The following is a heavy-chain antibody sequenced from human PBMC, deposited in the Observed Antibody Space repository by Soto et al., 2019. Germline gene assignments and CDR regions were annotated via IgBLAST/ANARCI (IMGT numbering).Heavy chain of an antibody. CDR2: INSDGSST. CDR1: GFTFSTYW. D-gene: IGHD2-2*01. Sequence: GGSLRLSCEASGFTFSTYWMHWVRQDPGMGLVWVSRINSDGSSTTYADSVKGRFTISRDNAKNTLYLQMNSLRADDTAVYYCARDRGYQPDYWGQGTLVTVSS. V-gene: IGHV3-74*01. CDR3: ARDRGYQPDY. J-gene: IGHJ4*02.